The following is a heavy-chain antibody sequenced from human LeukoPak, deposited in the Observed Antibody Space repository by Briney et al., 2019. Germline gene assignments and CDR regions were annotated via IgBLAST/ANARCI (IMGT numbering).Heavy chain of an antibody. CDR1: GYTFTGYY. J-gene: IGHJ4*02. Sequence: ASVKVSCKASGYTFTGYYMHWVRQAPGQGLEWMGWINPNSGGTNYAQKFQGRVTMTRDTSISTAYMELSRLRSDDTAVYYCARYRGSYQGSFDYWGQGTLVTVSS. V-gene: IGHV1-2*02. CDR3: ARYRGSYQGSFDY. D-gene: IGHD1-26*01. CDR2: INPNSGGT.